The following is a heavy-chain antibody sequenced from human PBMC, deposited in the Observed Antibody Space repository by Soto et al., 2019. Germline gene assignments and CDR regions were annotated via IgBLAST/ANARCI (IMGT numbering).Heavy chain of an antibody. D-gene: IGHD3-3*01. CDR2: IKQDGTEK. J-gene: IGHJ3*02. CDR3: ARLRFLEGLSASHISPGAFDT. Sequence: EVQLVESGGGLVQPGGSLRLSCAASGFTFSSYWMSWVRQAPGKGLEWVANIKQDGTEKYYVDSVKGRFTISRDNAKNSLYLQMNSLRAEDTAVYYCARLRFLEGLSASHISPGAFDTWGQGTMVTVSS. CDR1: GFTFSSYW. V-gene: IGHV3-7*01.